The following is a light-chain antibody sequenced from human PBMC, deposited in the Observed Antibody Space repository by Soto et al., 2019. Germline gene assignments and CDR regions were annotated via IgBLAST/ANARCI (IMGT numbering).Light chain of an antibody. CDR2: AAS. CDR3: QQYNNFRWT. CDR1: QGISSY. V-gene: IGKV1-8*01. Sequence: AIRMTQSPSSFSASTGDRVTIXXRASQGISSYLSWYQQKPGKAPKIXIYAASTLQRGVPLRFSGSGSGTEFTLTISSLQPDDVATYYCQQYNNFRWTFGQGTKVDIK. J-gene: IGKJ1*01.